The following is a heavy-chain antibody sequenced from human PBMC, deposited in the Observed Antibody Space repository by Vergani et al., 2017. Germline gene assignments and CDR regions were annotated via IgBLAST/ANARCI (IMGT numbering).Heavy chain of an antibody. CDR2: IYYSGST. V-gene: IGHV4-30-4*01. Sequence: QVQLQESGPGLVKPSQTLSLTCTVSGGSISSGDYYWSWIRQPPGKGLEWIGYIYYSGSTYYNPSLKSRVTISVDTSKNQFSLKLSSVTAADTAVYYCVSSLGVRGGTFDYWGQGTLVTVSS. J-gene: IGHJ4*02. CDR1: GGSISSGDYY. D-gene: IGHD3-10*01. CDR3: VSSLGVRGGTFDY.